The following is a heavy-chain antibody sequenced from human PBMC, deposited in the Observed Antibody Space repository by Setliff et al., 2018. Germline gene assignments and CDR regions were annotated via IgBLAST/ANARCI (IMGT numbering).Heavy chain of an antibody. J-gene: IGHJ4*02. V-gene: IGHV4-34*01. CDR2: INPSGST. Sequence: SETLSLTCAVYGETFSGFHWHWIRQAPGKGLEWIGQINPSGSTYYNPAVRGRVTISSDTSKNQFSLKLTSVTAADTAVYYCARGGSRWFGALSVPTTFDFWGQGIVVTVSS. CDR1: GETFSGFH. CDR3: ARGGSRWFGALSVPTTFDF. D-gene: IGHD3-10*01.